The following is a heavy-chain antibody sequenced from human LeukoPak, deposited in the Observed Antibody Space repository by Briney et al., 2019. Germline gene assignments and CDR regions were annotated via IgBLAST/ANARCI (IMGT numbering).Heavy chain of an antibody. CDR1: GFTFSNAC. J-gene: IGHJ4*02. CDR3: ARRAGIYSHPYDY. D-gene: IGHD1-14*01. Sequence: PGGSLRLSCAASGFTFSNACMTWVRQAPGKGLEWVSFIYSDGSTYYADSVRGRFTISRDNSKNTLFLQMNSLRAEDTAVYYCARRAGIYSHPYDYWGQGTLVTVSS. V-gene: IGHV3-53*01. CDR2: IYSDGST.